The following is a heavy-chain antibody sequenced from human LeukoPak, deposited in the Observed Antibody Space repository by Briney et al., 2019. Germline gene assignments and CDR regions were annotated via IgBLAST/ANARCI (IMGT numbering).Heavy chain of an antibody. V-gene: IGHV1-2*02. D-gene: IGHD2-15*01. CDR2: INPNSGGT. CDR3: ARGADIVVVVAALDY. Sequence: GASVKVSCKASGYTFTGYYIHCVRQAPGQGLEWMGWINPNSGGTNYAQKFQGRVTMTRDTSISTAYMELSRLRSDDTAVYYCARGADIVVVVAALDYWGQGTLVTVSS. CDR1: GYTFTGYY. J-gene: IGHJ4*02.